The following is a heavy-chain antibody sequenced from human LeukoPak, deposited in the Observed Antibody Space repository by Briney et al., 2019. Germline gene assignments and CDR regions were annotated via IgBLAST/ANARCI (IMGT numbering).Heavy chain of an antibody. J-gene: IGHJ4*02. Sequence: KTSETLSLTCGVSGGSISSTNWWSWVRQPPGQGLEWIGEISLTGRTNYNPSLNGRVTMSLDESSNQLSLHLTSVTAADTAIYYCSGESGACCPFGYWGQGTLVIVPP. CDR1: GGSISSTNW. CDR2: ISLTGRT. CDR3: SGESGACCPFGY. D-gene: IGHD2-21*02. V-gene: IGHV4-4*02.